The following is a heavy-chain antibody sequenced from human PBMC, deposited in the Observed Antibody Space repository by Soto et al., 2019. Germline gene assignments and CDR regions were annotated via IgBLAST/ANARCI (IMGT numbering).Heavy chain of an antibody. Sequence: PGGSLSLSCTVSGFTFGGYAMSWFRQAPGKGLEWVGFICSNAYGGTTEYAASVKGRFTISRDDSKSIAYLQMNSLTTEDTAVYYCTRAPDPITLVPGVRGLSNWFDPWGQGSLVTDSS. CDR1: GFTFGGYA. V-gene: IGHV3-49*03. CDR3: TRAPDPITLVPGVRGLSNWFDP. D-gene: IGHD3-10*01. CDR2: ICSNAYGGTT. J-gene: IGHJ5*02.